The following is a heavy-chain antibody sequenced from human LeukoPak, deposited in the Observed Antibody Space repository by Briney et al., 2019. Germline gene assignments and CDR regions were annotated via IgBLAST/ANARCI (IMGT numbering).Heavy chain of an antibody. CDR1: GGSISSGGY. CDR2: IHCTGNT. J-gene: IGHJ4*02. V-gene: IGHV4-31*03. CDR3: AGIVIKEAPQFDF. D-gene: IGHD2/OR15-2a*01. Sequence: SETLSLTCTVSGGSISSGGYWWWIRPHREEGLGWIGFIHCTGNTYYTPSLRSRVSISVDISQNQFFLKLNSATAQDTVFYCCAGIVIKEAPQFDFWGEGTLVSVSS.